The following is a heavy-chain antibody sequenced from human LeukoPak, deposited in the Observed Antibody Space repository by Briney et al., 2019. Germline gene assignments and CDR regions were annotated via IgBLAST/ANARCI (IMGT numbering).Heavy chain of an antibody. J-gene: IGHJ3*02. CDR1: GGSISSYY. CDR3: ARHTAMGAFDI. V-gene: IGHV4-59*08. CDR2: IYYSGST. Sequence: SETLSLTCTVSGGSISSYYWSWIRQPPGKGLEWTGYIYYSGSTNYNPSLKSRVTISVDTSKNQFSLKLSSVTAADTAVYYCARHTAMGAFDIWGQGTMVTVSS. D-gene: IGHD5-18*01.